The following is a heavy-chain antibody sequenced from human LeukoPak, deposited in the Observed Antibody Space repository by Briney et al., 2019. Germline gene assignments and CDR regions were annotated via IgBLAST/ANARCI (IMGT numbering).Heavy chain of an antibody. Sequence: GGSLRLSCAASGFTFSSYWMSWVRQAPGKGLEWVANIKQDGSEKYYVDSVKGRFTISRDNARNSLYLQMNSLRAEDTAVYYCARDGPFSSSWLRHYGMDVWGQGTTVTVSS. D-gene: IGHD6-13*01. CDR3: ARDGPFSSSWLRHYGMDV. CDR1: GFTFSSYW. J-gene: IGHJ6*02. CDR2: IKQDGSEK. V-gene: IGHV3-7*01.